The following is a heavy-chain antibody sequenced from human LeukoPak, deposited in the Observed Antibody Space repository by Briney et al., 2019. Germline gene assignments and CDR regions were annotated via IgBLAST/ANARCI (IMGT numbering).Heavy chain of an antibody. CDR3: ARSSGDGAFDI. V-gene: IGHV4-59*01. CDR1: GGSISSYY. J-gene: IGHJ3*02. D-gene: IGHD7-27*01. CDR2: IYYSGST. Sequence: SETLSLTCTVSGGSISSYYWSWIRQPPGKGLEWIGYIYYSGSTNYNPSLKGRVTISVDTSKNQFSLKLSSVTAADTAVYYCARSSGDGAFDIWGQGTMVTVSS.